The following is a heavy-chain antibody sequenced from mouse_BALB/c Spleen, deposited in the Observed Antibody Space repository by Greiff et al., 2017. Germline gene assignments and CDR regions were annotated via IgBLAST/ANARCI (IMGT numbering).Heavy chain of an antibody. CDR1: GYTFTSYW. CDR3: APLIYYFDY. J-gene: IGHJ2*01. V-gene: IGHV1S81*02. D-gene: IGHD1-1*01. CDR2: INPSNGRT. Sequence: VQLQQPGAELVKPGASVKLSCKASGYTFTSYWMHWVKQRPGQGLEWIGEINPSNGRTNYNEKFKSKATLTVDKSSSTAYMQLSSLTSEDSAVYYCAPLIYYFDYWGQGTTLTVSS.